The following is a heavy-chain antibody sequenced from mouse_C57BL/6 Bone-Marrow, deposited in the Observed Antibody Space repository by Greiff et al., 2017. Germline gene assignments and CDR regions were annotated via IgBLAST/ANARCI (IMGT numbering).Heavy chain of an antibody. D-gene: IGHD1-1*01. CDR1: GYSITSGYY. J-gene: IGHJ2*01. Sequence: DVQLQESGPGLVKPSQSLSLTCSVTGYSITSGYYWNWIRQFPGNKLEWMGYISYDGSNNYNPFLKNRISITRDTAKNQFFLKLNSVTTENTATYDVARRYYGSSLYFDYWGQGTTLTVSS. CDR3: ARRYYGSSLYFDY. V-gene: IGHV3-6*01. CDR2: ISYDGSN.